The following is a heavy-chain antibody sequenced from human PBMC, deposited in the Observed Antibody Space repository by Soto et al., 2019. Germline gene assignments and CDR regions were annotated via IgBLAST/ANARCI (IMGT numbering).Heavy chain of an antibody. Sequence: ASVKVSCKASGYTFTSYYMHWVRQATGQGLEWMGWMNPNSGNTGYAQKFQGRVTMTRNTSISTAYMELSSLRSEDTAVYYCARGFLSAGTDYYYGMDVWGQGTTVTVSS. D-gene: IGHD6-19*01. CDR1: GYTFTSYY. V-gene: IGHV1-8*02. CDR2: MNPNSGNT. J-gene: IGHJ6*02. CDR3: ARGFLSAGTDYYYGMDV.